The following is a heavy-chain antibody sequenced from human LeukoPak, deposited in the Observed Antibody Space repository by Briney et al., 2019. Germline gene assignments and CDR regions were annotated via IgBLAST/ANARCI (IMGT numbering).Heavy chain of an antibody. CDR1: GFTFSSYA. CDR2: ISGSGGST. V-gene: IGHV3-23*01. Sequence: SGGSLRLSCAASGFTFSSYAMSWVRQAPGKGLEWVSAISGSGGSTYYADSVKGRFTISRDNSKNTLYLQVNSLRAEDTAVYYCAKDSRQWLANWFDPWGQGTLVTVSS. CDR3: AKDSRQWLANWFDP. J-gene: IGHJ5*02. D-gene: IGHD6-19*01.